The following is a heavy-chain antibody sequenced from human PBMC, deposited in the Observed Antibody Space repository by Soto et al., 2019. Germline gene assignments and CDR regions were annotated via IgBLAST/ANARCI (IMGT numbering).Heavy chain of an antibody. CDR1: GGSIISHY. Sequence: QVQLQESGPGLVKPSETLSLTCSVSGGSIISHYWSWIRQPPGKGLEWIGYIHYTGSTDYSPSLKSRPTISVDTSKNQFSLKLSSVTAADTAVYYCARGGWSLDYWGQGTLVTVSS. D-gene: IGHD2-15*01. J-gene: IGHJ4*02. CDR2: IHYTGST. CDR3: ARGGWSLDY. V-gene: IGHV4-59*11.